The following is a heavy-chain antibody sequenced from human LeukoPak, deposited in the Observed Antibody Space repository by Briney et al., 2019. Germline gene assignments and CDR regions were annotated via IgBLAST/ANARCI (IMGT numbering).Heavy chain of an antibody. CDR1: GYTLTELS. V-gene: IGHV1-24*01. Sequence: GASVKVSCKVSGYTLTELSMHWVRQAPGKGLEWMGGFDPEDGETIYAQKFQGRVTMTEDTSTDAAYMELSSLRSEDTAVYYCATGESSSWYTFDYWGQGTLVTVSS. CDR2: FDPEDGET. D-gene: IGHD6-13*01. CDR3: ATGESSSWYTFDY. J-gene: IGHJ4*02.